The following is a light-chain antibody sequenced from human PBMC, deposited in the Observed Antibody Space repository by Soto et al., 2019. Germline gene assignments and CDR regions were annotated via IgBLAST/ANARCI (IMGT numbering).Light chain of an antibody. CDR2: DVN. J-gene: IGLJ2*01. CDR1: SSDVGGYNY. CDR3: CSYAGSYTVV. Sequence: QSALTQPRSVSGSPGQSVTISCTGTSSDVGGYNYVSWYQQHPGKAPKLMIYDVNKRPLGVPDRFSGSKSGNTASLTISGLQAEDEADYYCCSYAGSYTVVFGGGTKLTVL. V-gene: IGLV2-11*01.